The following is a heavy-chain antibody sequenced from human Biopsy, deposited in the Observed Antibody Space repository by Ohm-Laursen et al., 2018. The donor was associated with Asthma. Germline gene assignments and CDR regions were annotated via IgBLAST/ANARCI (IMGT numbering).Heavy chain of an antibody. D-gene: IGHD3-22*01. V-gene: IGHV3-9*01. CDR3: AKVRSDWVITESFDY. CDR2: ISWNSATI. CDR1: GFKFDEYT. J-gene: IGHJ4*02. Sequence: SLRLSCAASGFKFDEYTMHWVRQAPGKGLEWVSGISWNSATIGYADSVGGRFTISRDNAKNSVFLHTDSLRPEDTAFYYCAKVRSDWVITESFDYWGQGVLVTVSS.